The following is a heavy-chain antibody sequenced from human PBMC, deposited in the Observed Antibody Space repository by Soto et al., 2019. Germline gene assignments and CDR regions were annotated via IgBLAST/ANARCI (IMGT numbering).Heavy chain of an antibody. V-gene: IGHV3-30-3*01. CDR1: GFTFSSYA. Sequence: QVQLVESGGGVVQPGRSLRLSCAASGFTFSSYAMHWVRQAPGKGLEWVAVISYDGSNKYYADSVKGRFTISRDNSKNPLYLQMNSLRAEDTAVYYCARDPTTVTPFYFDYWGQGTLVTVSS. D-gene: IGHD4-4*01. CDR3: ARDPTTVTPFYFDY. J-gene: IGHJ4*02. CDR2: ISYDGSNK.